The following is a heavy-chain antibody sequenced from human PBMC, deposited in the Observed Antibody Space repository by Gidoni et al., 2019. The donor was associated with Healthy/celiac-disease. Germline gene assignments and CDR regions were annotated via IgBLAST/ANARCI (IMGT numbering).Heavy chain of an antibody. V-gene: IGHV4-59*01. Sequence: QAQLQESGPGLEKPSETLSLTCTVSGGSISSYYWSWIRQPPGKGLEWIGYIYYSGSTNYNPSLKRRVTISVDTSKNQFSLKLSSVTAADTAVDYCAGEANVVPAGGFDYWGQGTLVTVSS. J-gene: IGHJ4*02. CDR3: AGEANVVPAGGFDY. CDR2: IYYSGST. CDR1: GGSISSYY. D-gene: IGHD2-2*01.